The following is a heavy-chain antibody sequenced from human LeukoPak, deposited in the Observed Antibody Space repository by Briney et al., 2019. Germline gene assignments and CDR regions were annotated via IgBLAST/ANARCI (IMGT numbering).Heavy chain of an antibody. CDR2: SYTSGST. V-gene: IGHV4-61*02. J-gene: IGHJ6*02. CDR3: ARELIPTLTGYHYDGMDV. D-gene: IGHD4-11*01. CDR1: GGSISSGSYY. Sequence: SETLSLTCTASGGSISSGSYYWSWIRQPAGKGLEWIGRSYTSGSTNYNSSLKSRVTISVDTSKNQFSLKLSSVTAADKAVYYCARELIPTLTGYHYDGMDVWGQGTTVTVSS.